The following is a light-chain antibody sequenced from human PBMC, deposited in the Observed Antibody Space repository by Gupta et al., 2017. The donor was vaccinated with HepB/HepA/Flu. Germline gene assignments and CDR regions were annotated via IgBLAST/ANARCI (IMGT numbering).Light chain of an antibody. CDR3: QTWGTSIHEV. Sequence: QLVLTQSPSASASLGASVKLTCTLRSGHSSYAIAWHQQQPEKGPRYLMKLNSDGSHSKGDGIPDRFSGSSSGAERYLTISSLQSEDEADYYCQTWGTSIHEVFGGGTKLTVL. CDR1: SGHSSYA. V-gene: IGLV4-69*01. CDR2: LNSDGSH. J-gene: IGLJ3*02.